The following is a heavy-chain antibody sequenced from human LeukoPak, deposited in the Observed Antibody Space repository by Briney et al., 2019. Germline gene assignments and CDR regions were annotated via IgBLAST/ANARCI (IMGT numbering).Heavy chain of an antibody. J-gene: IGHJ4*02. Sequence: GGSLRLSCAASGITFSNYGMHWVRQAPGKGLEWVAVISYDGSNKYYADSVKGRFTVSRDNSENTLYLQMNSLRAEDTAVYYCAKAASGGNWGDYWGQGTLVTVSS. CDR3: AKAASGGNWGDY. CDR2: ISYDGSNK. D-gene: IGHD4-23*01. CDR1: GITFSNYG. V-gene: IGHV3-30*18.